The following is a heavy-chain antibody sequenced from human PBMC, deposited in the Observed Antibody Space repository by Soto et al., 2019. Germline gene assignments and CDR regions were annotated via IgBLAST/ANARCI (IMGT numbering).Heavy chain of an antibody. J-gene: IGHJ6*02. V-gene: IGHV3-30*18. CDR1: GFTFSSYG. D-gene: IGHD3-10*01. CDR2: ISYDGSNK. Sequence: GGSLRLSCAASGFTFSSYGMHWVRQAPGKGLEWVAVISYDGSNKYYADSVKGRFTISRDNSKNTLYLQMNSLRAEDTAVYYCAKVYHYHGSGSYSTSGMDVWGQGTTVTVSS. CDR3: AKVYHYHGSGSYSTSGMDV.